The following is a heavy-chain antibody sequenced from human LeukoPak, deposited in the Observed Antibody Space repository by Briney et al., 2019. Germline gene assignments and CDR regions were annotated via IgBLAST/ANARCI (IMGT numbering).Heavy chain of an antibody. D-gene: IGHD6-13*01. Sequence: GGSLRLSCAASGFTFSVYAIHWVRQAPGKGLEYVSGISSDGGSTYYANSVKGRFTISRDNSKNTLSLQMGSLRVEDMAMYYCARDGVAAAGTGYYMDDWGKGTTVTVSS. J-gene: IGHJ6*03. CDR1: GFTFSVYA. CDR2: ISSDGGST. CDR3: ARDGVAAAGTGYYMDD. V-gene: IGHV3-64*01.